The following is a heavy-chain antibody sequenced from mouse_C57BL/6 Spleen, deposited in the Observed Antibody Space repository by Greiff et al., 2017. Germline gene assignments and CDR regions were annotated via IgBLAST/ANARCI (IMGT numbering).Heavy chain of an antibody. J-gene: IGHJ3*01. CDR3: AMPYYYGSSTWFAY. V-gene: IGHV1-47*01. Sequence: VKLVESGAELVKPGASVKMSCKASGYTFTTYPIEWMKQTHGKSLEWIGNFHPYNDDTKYNEKFKGKATLTVEKSSSTVYLELSRLTSDDSAVYYCAMPYYYGSSTWFAYWGQGTLVTVSA. D-gene: IGHD1-1*01. CDR1: GYTFTTYP. CDR2: FHPYNDDT.